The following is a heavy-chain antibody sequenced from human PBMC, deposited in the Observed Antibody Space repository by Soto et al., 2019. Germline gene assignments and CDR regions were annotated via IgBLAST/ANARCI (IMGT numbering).Heavy chain of an antibody. CDR3: VRDGSELLWSGESSRESYFDY. Sequence: PGGSLRLSCAASGFTFSSYGMHWVRQAPGKGLEWVAIIWHDGSNRYYVDSVKGRFTISRDNSKSTLYMQMNNLRAEDTAMYYCVRDGSELLWSGESSRESYFDYWGQGTLVTVSS. CDR2: IWHDGSNR. CDR1: GFTFSSYG. V-gene: IGHV3-33*01. D-gene: IGHD3-10*01. J-gene: IGHJ4*02.